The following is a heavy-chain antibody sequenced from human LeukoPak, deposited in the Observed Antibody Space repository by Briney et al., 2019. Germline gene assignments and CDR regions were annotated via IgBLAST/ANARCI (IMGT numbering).Heavy chain of an antibody. CDR2: INPSGGST. V-gene: IGHV1-46*01. D-gene: IGHD4-11*01. Sequence: EASVKVSCKASGYTFTSYYMHWVRQAPGQGLEWMGIINPSGGSTSYAQKLQGRVTMTTDTSTRTAYMEVRSLRSDDTAVYYCARGAYTLDYWGQGTLVTVSS. J-gene: IGHJ4*02. CDR1: GYTFTSYY. CDR3: ARGAYTLDY.